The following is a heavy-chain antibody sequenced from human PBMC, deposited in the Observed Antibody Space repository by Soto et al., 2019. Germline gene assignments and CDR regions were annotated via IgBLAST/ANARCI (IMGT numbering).Heavy chain of an antibody. Sequence: QVQLVQSGAEVKKPGASVKVSCKAFGYSFTDYSISWVRQAPGQGLEWMGWINTYNGNTNYAQIFQGRVTMTRDTSTSTAYMELRSLRSDDRAVYYCTRDWGMATTGKVDYWGQGTLVTVSS. J-gene: IGHJ4*02. CDR2: INTYNGNT. CDR3: TRDWGMATTGKVDY. CDR1: GYSFTDYS. D-gene: IGHD3-16*01. V-gene: IGHV1-18*01.